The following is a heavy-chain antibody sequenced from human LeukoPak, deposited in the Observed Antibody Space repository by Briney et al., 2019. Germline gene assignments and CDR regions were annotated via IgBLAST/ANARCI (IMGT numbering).Heavy chain of an antibody. CDR2: IRYDGSNK. V-gene: IGHV3-30*02. Sequence: GWSLRLSCAACGFTFSSYGMHWVRQAPGKGLDGVAFIRYDGSNKYYADSVKGRFTISRDNSKNTLYLQMTSLRAEDTAVYYCAKESGFGEFYYYYYYMDVWGKGTTVTVSS. D-gene: IGHD3-10*01. J-gene: IGHJ6*03. CDR1: GFTFSSYG. CDR3: AKESGFGEFYYYYYYMDV.